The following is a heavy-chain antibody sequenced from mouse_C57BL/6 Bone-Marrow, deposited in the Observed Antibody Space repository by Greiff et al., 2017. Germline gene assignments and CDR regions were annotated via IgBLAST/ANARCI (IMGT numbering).Heavy chain of an antibody. D-gene: IGHD4-1*01. V-gene: IGHV5-16*01. CDR1: GFTFSDYY. CDR2: INYDGSST. Sequence: EVKLVESEGGLVQPGSSMKLSCTASGFTFSDYYMAWVRQVPEKGLEWVANINYDGSSTYYLDSLKSRFIISRDNAKNILYLQMSSLKSEDTATYYCARANWEGGLLDYWGQGTTLTVSS. CDR3: ARANWEGGLLDY. J-gene: IGHJ2*01.